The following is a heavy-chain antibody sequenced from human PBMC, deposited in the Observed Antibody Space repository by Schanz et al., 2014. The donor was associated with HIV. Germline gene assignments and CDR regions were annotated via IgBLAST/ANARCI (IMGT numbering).Heavy chain of an antibody. CDR1: GFTFSLYG. J-gene: IGHJ6*02. CDR2: IWFDGSNK. Sequence: QVQLVESGGGVVQPGRSLRLSCAASGFTFSLYGMHWVRQAPGKGLEWVAVIWFDGSNKYYSDSVKGRFTISRDNAKNSLFLQMNSLRAEDTAVYYCAREQSITIFGGAGYYYYAMDVWGQGTTVTVSS. V-gene: IGHV3-33*01. CDR3: AREQSITIFGGAGYYYYAMDV. D-gene: IGHD3-3*01.